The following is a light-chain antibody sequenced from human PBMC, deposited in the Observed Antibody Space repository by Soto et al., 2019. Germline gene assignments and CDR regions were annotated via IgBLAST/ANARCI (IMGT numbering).Light chain of an antibody. J-gene: IGKJ5*01. CDR1: QSVSSN. Sequence: EIVMTQSPATLSVYTGERATLSCRASQSVSSNLAWYQQKPGQAPRLLIYGASTRATGIPARFSGSGSGTEFTLTISSLQSEDFAVYYCQQYNNWPPPITFGQGTRLEI. CDR2: GAS. CDR3: QQYNNWPPPIT. V-gene: IGKV3-15*01.